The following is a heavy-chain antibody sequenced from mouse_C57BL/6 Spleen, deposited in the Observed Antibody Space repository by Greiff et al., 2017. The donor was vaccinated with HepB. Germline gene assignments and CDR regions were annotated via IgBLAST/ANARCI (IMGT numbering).Heavy chain of an antibody. Sequence: AQLQQSGPELVKPGASVKISCKASGYTFTDYYMNWVKQSHGKSLEWIGDINPNNGGTSYNQKFKGKATLTVDKSSSTAYMELRSLTSEDSAVYYCARVTTVVESYFDYWGQGTTLTVSS. J-gene: IGHJ2*01. CDR3: ARVTTVVESYFDY. CDR2: INPNNGGT. V-gene: IGHV1-26*01. CDR1: GYTFTDYY. D-gene: IGHD1-1*01.